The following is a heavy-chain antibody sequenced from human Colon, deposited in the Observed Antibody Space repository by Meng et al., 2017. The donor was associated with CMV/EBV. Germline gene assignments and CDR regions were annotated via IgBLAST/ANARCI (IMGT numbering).Heavy chain of an antibody. D-gene: IGHD2-2*01. Sequence: QVQVQQWGGGRLRPSETLSLTCAVYGESFSGYYWTWIRQPPGRGLEWIGESYYTGSTNYSPSLKSRVTISLDTSKNQFSLKLNSVTAADTAVYYCARATKSSCWEVLDYWGHGTLVTVSS. CDR2: SYYTGST. V-gene: IGHV4-34*01. CDR3: ARATKSSCWEVLDY. CDR1: GESFSGYY. J-gene: IGHJ4*01.